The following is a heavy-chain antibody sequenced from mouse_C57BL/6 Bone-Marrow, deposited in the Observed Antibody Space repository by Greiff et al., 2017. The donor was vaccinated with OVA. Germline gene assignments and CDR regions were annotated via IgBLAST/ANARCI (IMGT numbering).Heavy chain of an antibody. V-gene: IGHV5-9-1*02. CDR3: TRDAYYYGSSYGWFAY. CDR1: GFTFSSYA. D-gene: IGHD1-1*01. Sequence: EVMLVESGEGLVKPGGSLKLSCAASGFTFSSYAMSWVRQTPEKRLEWVAYISSGGDYIYYADTVKGRFTISRDNARNTLYLQMSSLKSEDTAMYYCTRDAYYYGSSYGWFAYWGQGTLVTVSA. J-gene: IGHJ3*01. CDR2: ISSGGDYI.